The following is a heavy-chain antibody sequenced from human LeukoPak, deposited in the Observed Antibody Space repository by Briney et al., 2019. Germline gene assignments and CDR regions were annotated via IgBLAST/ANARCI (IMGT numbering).Heavy chain of an antibody. CDR3: AREVVSDYDILTGPLNPNWFDP. J-gene: IGHJ5*02. CDR2: IYYSGST. CDR1: GGSISSGGYY. D-gene: IGHD3-9*01. Sequence: SETLSLTCTVSGGSISSGGYYWSRIRQHPGKGLEWIGYIYYSGSTYYNPSLKSRVTISVDTSKNQFSLKLSSVTAADTAVYYCAREVVSDYDILTGPLNPNWFDPWGQGTLVTVSS. V-gene: IGHV4-31*03.